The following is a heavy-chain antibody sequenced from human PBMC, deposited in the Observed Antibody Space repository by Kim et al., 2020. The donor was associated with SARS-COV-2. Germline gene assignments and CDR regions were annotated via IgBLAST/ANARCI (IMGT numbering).Heavy chain of an antibody. Sequence: SETLSLTCTVSGGSISSYYWSWIRQPPGKGLEWIGYTYYSGSTNYNPSLKSRVTISVDTSENQFSLKLSSVTAADTAVYYCARLYDSSGYVRGNWFDPWGQGTLVTVSS. CDR2: TYYSGST. CDR3: ARLYDSSGYVRGNWFDP. CDR1: GGSISSYY. D-gene: IGHD3-22*01. J-gene: IGHJ5*02. V-gene: IGHV4-59*08.